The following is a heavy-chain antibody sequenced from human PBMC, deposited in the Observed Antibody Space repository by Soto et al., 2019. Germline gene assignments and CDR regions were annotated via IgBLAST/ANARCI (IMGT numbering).Heavy chain of an antibody. CDR3: ARTYYYGSGSYHHTLDY. Sequence: QAQLGQSGAEVKKPGASVKVSCKASGYTFTSYGISWVRQAPGQGLDWMGWISAYNGNTNYAQKIQGRVTMTTDTSTRTAYMELRSLRSDDTAVYYCARTYYYGSGSYHHTLDYWGQGTLVTVSS. CDR2: ISAYNGNT. V-gene: IGHV1-18*01. J-gene: IGHJ4*02. CDR1: GYTFTSYG. D-gene: IGHD3-10*01.